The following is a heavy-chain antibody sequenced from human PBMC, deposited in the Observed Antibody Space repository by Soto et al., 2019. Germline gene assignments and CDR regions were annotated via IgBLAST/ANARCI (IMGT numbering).Heavy chain of an antibody. V-gene: IGHV1-2*02. CDR2: IDPNSGAT. J-gene: IGHJ6*02. D-gene: IGHD5-18*01. CDR3: ARGYGSSPNMELRFGMDV. CDR1: GYILTGYS. Sequence: QAYLVQSGAEVRRPGASVKVSCTAFGYILTGYSLHWVRQAPGQGLEWMGWIDPNSGATNSAERFHGRVSMTRDTPISAAYLELSSLRSDATAVYYCARGYGSSPNMELRFGMDVWGQGTTISVSS.